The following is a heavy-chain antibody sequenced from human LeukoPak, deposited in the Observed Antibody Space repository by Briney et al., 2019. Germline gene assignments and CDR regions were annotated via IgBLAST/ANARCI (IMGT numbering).Heavy chain of an antibody. CDR2: IYYSGST. CDR1: GGSISSSSYY. J-gene: IGHJ5*02. D-gene: IGHD6-13*01. Sequence: SETLSLTCTVSGGSISSSSYYWGWLRQPPGKGLEWIGRIYYSGSTYYNPSLKSRVTISVDTSKNQFSLKLSSVTAADTAVYYCARMIIAAAGTENWFDPWGQGTLVTVSS. CDR3: ARMIIAAAGTENWFDP. V-gene: IGHV4-39*07.